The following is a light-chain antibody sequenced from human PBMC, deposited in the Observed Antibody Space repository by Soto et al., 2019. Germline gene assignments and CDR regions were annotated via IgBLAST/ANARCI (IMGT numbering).Light chain of an antibody. J-gene: IGKJ1*01. V-gene: IGKV4-1*01. Sequence: GMTQSPESLAVSLGDRATINCKSSQSILVSSTNKKCLAWCQQKSGQPPKLLIYWASTRESGVPDRFSGSGSGTDFTLTISSLQAEDVATYYCQHYYSIPWTFGQRTKV. CDR1: QSILVSSTNKKC. CDR3: QHYYSIPWT. CDR2: WAS.